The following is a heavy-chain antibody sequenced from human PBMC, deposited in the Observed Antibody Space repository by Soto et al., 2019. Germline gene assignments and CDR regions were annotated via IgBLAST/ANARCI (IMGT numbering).Heavy chain of an antibody. CDR2: IYHSGST. CDR3: ARGTDY. Sequence: SETLSLTCAVSGGSISSGGYSWSWVRQPPGKGLEWIGYIYHSGSTYYNPSLKSRVTISVDRSKNQFSLRLSSVTAADTAVYYCARGTDYWGQGTLVTVSS. V-gene: IGHV4-30-2*01. CDR1: GGSISSGGYS. J-gene: IGHJ4*02.